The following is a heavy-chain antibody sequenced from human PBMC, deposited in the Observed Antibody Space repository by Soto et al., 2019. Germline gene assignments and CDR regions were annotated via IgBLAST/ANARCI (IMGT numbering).Heavy chain of an antibody. Sequence: EVQLVESGGGLIQHGGSLRLSCAASGFTVSSNYMSWVRQAPGKGLEWVSVIYSGGSTYYADSVKGRFTISRDNSNNTLYLQMNSLRAEDTAVYYCARVGYAVTTGGAFDIWGQGTMVTVSS. J-gene: IGHJ3*02. CDR3: ARVGYAVTTGGAFDI. D-gene: IGHD4-17*01. CDR1: GFTVSSNY. V-gene: IGHV3-53*01. CDR2: IYSGGST.